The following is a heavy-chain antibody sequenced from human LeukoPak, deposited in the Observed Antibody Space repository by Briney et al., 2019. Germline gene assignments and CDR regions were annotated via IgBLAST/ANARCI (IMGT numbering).Heavy chain of an antibody. J-gene: IGHJ4*02. D-gene: IGHD3-16*01. Sequence: GASVKVSCKASGFTFTSSAMQWVRQARGQRLEWIGWIVVGSGNTNYAQKFQERVTITRDMSTSTAYMELSSLRSEDTAVYYCAAAEVVYPEFDYWGQGTLVTVSS. CDR3: AAAEVVYPEFDY. V-gene: IGHV1-58*02. CDR2: IVVGSGNT. CDR1: GFTFTSSA.